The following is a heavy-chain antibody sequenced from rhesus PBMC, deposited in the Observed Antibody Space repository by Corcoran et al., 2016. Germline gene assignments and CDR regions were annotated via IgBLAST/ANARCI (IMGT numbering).Heavy chain of an antibody. CDR3: ASTYSSGWYDAFDF. D-gene: IGHD6-31*01. CDR2: IRSGGST. Sequence: QVQLQQWGEGLVKPSETLSLTCAVYGGSISSNYWSWIRQPPGKGLEWIGRIRSGGSTNYNPSLKSRVTISMDTSKNQFALKLRSVTAADTAVYYCASTYSSGWYDAFDFWGQGLRVTVSS. CDR1: GGSISSNY. V-gene: IGHV4-160*01. J-gene: IGHJ3*01.